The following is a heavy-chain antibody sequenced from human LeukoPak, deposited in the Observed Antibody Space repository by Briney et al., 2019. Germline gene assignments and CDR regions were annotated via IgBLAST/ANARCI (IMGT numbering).Heavy chain of an antibody. V-gene: IGHV4-34*01. CDR2: IKHGGNT. CDR1: GGSFSGYY. CDR3: AKGAPVYCSSTSCYTTRFDY. J-gene: IGHJ4*02. D-gene: IGHD2-2*02. Sequence: KTSETLSLTCAVYGGSFSGYYWSWIRQPPGKVLEWIGEIKHGGNTNTNPSVKSQLTISLDTSKNQLSLKLSSVTAADTAVYYCAKGAPVYCSSTSCYTTRFDYWGQGTLVTVSS.